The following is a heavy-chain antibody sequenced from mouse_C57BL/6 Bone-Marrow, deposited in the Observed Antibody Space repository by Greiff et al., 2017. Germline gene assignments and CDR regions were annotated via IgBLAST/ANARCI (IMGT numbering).Heavy chain of an antibody. CDR2: ISDGGRYT. CDR1: GFTFSSYA. CDR3: ARDPSSGWFAY. Sequence: EVMLVESGGGLVKPGGSLKLSCAASGFTFSSYAMSWVRQTPEKRLEWVATISDGGRYTYYPDNVKGRFTISRDNAKNNLYLQMSHLKSEDTAMYYCARDPSSGWFAYWGQGTLVTVSA. V-gene: IGHV5-4*01. D-gene: IGHD3-2*02. J-gene: IGHJ3*01.